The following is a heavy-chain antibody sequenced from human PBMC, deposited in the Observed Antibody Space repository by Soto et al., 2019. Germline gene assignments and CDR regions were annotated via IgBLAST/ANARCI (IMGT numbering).Heavy chain of an antibody. CDR1: GGSISSYY. Sequence: PSETLSLTCTVSGGSISSYYWSWIRQPPGKGLEWIGYIYYSGSTNYNPSLKSRVTISVDTSKNQFSLKLSSVTAADTAVYYCARGVGSGSWGLYFDYWGQGTLVTVSS. J-gene: IGHJ4*02. D-gene: IGHD3-10*01. CDR2: IYYSGST. CDR3: ARGVGSGSWGLYFDY. V-gene: IGHV4-59*01.